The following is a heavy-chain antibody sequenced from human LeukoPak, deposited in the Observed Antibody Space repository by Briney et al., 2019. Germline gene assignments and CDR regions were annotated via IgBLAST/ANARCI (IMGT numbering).Heavy chain of an antibody. Sequence: GGSLRLSCAGSGFTFSSYAMSWVRQPPGKGLEWVSVIYSGGSTYYADSVKGRFTISRDNSKNTLYLQMNSLRAEDTAAYYCARNIGGVGYWGQGTLVTVSS. J-gene: IGHJ4*02. CDR3: ARNIGGVGY. CDR2: IYSGGST. CDR1: GFTFSSYA. D-gene: IGHD2-21*01. V-gene: IGHV3-53*01.